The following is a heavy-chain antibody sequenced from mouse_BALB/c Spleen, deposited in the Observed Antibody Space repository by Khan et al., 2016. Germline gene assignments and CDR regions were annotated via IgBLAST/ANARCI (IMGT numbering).Heavy chain of an antibody. D-gene: IGHD6-1*01. CDR3: APSDCVYAMDY. Sequence: EVELVESGGGLVQPGGSRKLSCAASGFTFSYFGMHWIRQAPEKGLEWVAYISSDSTTIYYADTVRGRFTISRDNPKNTLFLQMTSLRSEDTAMYYCAPSDCVYAMDYWGHGTSVTVSS. J-gene: IGHJ4*01. CDR1: GFTFSYFG. CDR2: ISSDSTTI. V-gene: IGHV5-17*02.